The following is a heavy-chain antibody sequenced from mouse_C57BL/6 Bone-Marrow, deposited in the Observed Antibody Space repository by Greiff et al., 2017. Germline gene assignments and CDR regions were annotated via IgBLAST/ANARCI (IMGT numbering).Heavy chain of an antibody. D-gene: IGHD1-1*01. CDR2: ISSGGDYI. CDR3: TRVEVYYDGSSLYNYAMDY. CDR1: GFTFSSYA. J-gene: IGHJ4*01. Sequence: EVKLMESGEGLVKPGGSLKLSCAASGFTFSSYAMSWVRQTPEKRLEWVAYISSGGDYIYYADTVKGRFTISRDNARNTLNLQMSSLKSEDTAMYYCTRVEVYYDGSSLYNYAMDYWGQGTSLTVSS. V-gene: IGHV5-9-1*02.